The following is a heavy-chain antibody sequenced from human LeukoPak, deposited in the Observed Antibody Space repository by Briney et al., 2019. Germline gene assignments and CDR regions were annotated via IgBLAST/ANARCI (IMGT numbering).Heavy chain of an antibody. Sequence: GGSLRLSCAASGFTFSSYSMTCVRQAPGKGLEWVSSISSSSSYIYYADSVKGRFTISRDNAKNSLYLQMNSLRAEDTAVYYCASAEGSYYDYRGQGTLVTVSS. J-gene: IGHJ4*02. CDR1: GFTFSSYS. CDR3: ASAEGSYYDY. V-gene: IGHV3-21*01. CDR2: ISSSSSYI. D-gene: IGHD3-10*01.